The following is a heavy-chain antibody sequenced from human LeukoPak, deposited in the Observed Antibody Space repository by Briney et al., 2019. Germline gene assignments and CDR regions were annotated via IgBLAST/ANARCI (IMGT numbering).Heavy chain of an antibody. CDR3: AKDFYSGLRTPDAFAI. CDR2: ISGSGGST. D-gene: IGHD6-19*01. J-gene: IGHJ3*02. Sequence: PGGSLRLSCAASGFTFSSYAMSWVRQAPGKGLEWVSAISGSGGSTYYADSVKGRFTISRDNSKNTLYLQMNSLRAEDTAVYYCAKDFYSGLRTPDAFAIWGQGTMVTVSS. CDR1: GFTFSSYA. V-gene: IGHV3-23*01.